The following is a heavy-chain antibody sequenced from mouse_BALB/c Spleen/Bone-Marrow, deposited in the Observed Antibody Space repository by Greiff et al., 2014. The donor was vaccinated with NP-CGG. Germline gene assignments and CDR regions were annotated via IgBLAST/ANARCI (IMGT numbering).Heavy chain of an antibody. V-gene: IGHV1-18*01. Sequence: VHVKQSGPELVKPGASVKISCKTSGYTFTEYSMHWVKQSHGKSLEWIGGINPNNGVTSYNQKFKDKATLTVDKSSNTAYMELRSLTSEDSAVYCCARWGGDFATDYWGQGTSVTVSS. CDR1: GYTFTEYS. CDR3: ARWGGDFATDY. CDR2: INPNNGVT. J-gene: IGHJ4*01.